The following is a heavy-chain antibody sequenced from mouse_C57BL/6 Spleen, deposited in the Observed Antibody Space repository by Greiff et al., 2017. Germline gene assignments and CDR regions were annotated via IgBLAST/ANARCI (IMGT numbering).Heavy chain of an antibody. Sequence: EVQLVESGGDLVKPGGSLKLSCAASGFTFSSYGMSWVRQTPDKRLEWVATISSGGSYTYYPDSVKGRFTISRDNAKNTLYLQMSSLKSEDTAMYYCARRFITTDYFDYWGQGTTLTVSS. CDR2: ISSGGSYT. CDR1: GFTFSSYG. V-gene: IGHV5-6*01. D-gene: IGHD1-1*01. J-gene: IGHJ2*01. CDR3: ARRFITTDYFDY.